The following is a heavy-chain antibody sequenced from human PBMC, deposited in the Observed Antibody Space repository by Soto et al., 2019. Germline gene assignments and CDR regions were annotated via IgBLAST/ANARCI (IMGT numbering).Heavy chain of an antibody. CDR2: IWYDGSNK. CDR1: GFTFSSYG. J-gene: IGHJ6*02. V-gene: IGHV3-33*01. Sequence: GGSLRLSCPASGFTFSSYGMHGVGQAPGKGLEWVAVIWYDGSNKYYADSVKGRFTISRDNSKNTLYLQMNSLRAEDTAVYYCARDLPYSSSWYRGGFYYYYGMDVWGQGTTVTVSS. D-gene: IGHD6-13*01. CDR3: ARDLPYSSSWYRGGFYYYYGMDV.